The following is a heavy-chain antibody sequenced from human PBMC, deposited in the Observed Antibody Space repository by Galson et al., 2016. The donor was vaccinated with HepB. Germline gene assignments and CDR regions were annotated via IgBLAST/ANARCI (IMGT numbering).Heavy chain of an antibody. D-gene: IGHD6-13*01. CDR3: ARGYTSTWYVAGFDY. V-gene: IGHV3-49*03. J-gene: IGHJ4*02. CDR2: IRSKTYYGTA. Sequence: SLRLSCAASGFTFGDYPMTWFRQAPGKGLEWVGFIRSKTYYGTAEYAASVEGRFTISRDDSKRIAYLQMDSPKPEDSAVYYCARGYTSTWYVAGFDYWGQGTLVTVSS. CDR1: GFTFGDYP.